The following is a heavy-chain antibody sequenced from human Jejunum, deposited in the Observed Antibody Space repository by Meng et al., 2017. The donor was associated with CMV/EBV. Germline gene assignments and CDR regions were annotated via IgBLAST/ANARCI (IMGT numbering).Heavy chain of an antibody. Sequence: QVQPQQWGAGLFHSSETLSLTCAVYGGSLSPYYWTWIRQIPGKGLEWIGEISHGGITNYNPSLKSRVTLLIDTSKNQFSLKLSSVTAADTAVYYCGMERVNWGQGILVTVSS. CDR1: GGSLSPYY. D-gene: IGHD1-1*01. V-gene: IGHV4-34*01. J-gene: IGHJ4*02. CDR3: GMERVN. CDR2: ISHGGIT.